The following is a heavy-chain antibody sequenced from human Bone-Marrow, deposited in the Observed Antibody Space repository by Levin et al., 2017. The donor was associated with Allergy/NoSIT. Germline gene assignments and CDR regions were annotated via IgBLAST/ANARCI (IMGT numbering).Heavy chain of an antibody. CDR2: IRSKAYGGTT. V-gene: IGHV3-49*04. D-gene: IGHD4-17*01. Sequence: SGGSLRLSCTASGFTFGDYAMSWVRQAPGKGLEWVGFIRSKAYGGTTEYAASVKGRFTISRDDSKSIAYLQMNSLKTEDTAVYYCTYLRARGYFDLWGRGTLVTVSS. J-gene: IGHJ2*01. CDR1: GFTFGDYA. CDR3: TYLRARGYFDL.